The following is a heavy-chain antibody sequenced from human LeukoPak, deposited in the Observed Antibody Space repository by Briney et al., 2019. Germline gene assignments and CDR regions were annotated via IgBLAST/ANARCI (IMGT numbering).Heavy chain of an antibody. CDR1: GFTFSRFW. CDR2: IGQDGSQK. J-gene: IGHJ5*02. Sequence: TGGSLRLSCAASGFTFSRFWMSWVRQAPGKGLEWVANIGQDGSQKEYVDTMKGRFTISRDNAKNTLYLQMNSLRAEDTAVYYCFTLQRPFDRWGQGTLVTVSS. CDR3: FTLQRPFDR. V-gene: IGHV3-7*02.